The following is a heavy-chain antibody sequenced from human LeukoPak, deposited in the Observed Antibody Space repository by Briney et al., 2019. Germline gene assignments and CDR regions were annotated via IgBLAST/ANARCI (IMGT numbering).Heavy chain of an antibody. D-gene: IGHD5-18*01. J-gene: IGHJ4*02. CDR2: IYPGDSHT. Sequence: GESLQISCQGSGYSFTSYWIGWVRQMPGKGLEWMGIIYPGDSHTRYSPSFQGQVTISADKSISTAYLQWSSLKASDSAMYYCARHEDTAMVEDYWGQGTLVTVSS. CDR3: ARHEDTAMVEDY. CDR1: GYSFTSYW. V-gene: IGHV5-51*01.